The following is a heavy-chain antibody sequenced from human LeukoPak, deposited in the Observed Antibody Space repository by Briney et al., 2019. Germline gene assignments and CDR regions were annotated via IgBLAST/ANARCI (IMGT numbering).Heavy chain of an antibody. CDR3: AKVGYYYDSSGYYPLFDY. J-gene: IGHJ4*02. Sequence: GGSLRLSCAASGFTVSSNYMSWVRQAPGKGLDWVSLIYSGGSTYYADSVRGRFTISRDNSKNTLYLQMNSLRAEDTAVYYCAKVGYYYDSSGYYPLFDYWGQGTLVTVSS. D-gene: IGHD3-22*01. V-gene: IGHV3-53*01. CDR1: GFTVSSNY. CDR2: IYSGGST.